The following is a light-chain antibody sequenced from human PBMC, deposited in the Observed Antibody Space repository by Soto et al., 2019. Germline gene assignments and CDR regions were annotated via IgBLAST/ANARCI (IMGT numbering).Light chain of an antibody. CDR3: QTWGTGLWV. CDR1: SGHSNYA. Sequence: QSVLTQSPSASASLGASVKLTCTLSSGHSNYAIAWHQQQPEKGPRYLMKLNSDGSHSKGDGIPDRFSGSSSGAERYLTISSLQSEDEADYYCQTWGTGLWVLGGGTKLTVL. J-gene: IGLJ3*02. V-gene: IGLV4-69*01. CDR2: LNSDGSH.